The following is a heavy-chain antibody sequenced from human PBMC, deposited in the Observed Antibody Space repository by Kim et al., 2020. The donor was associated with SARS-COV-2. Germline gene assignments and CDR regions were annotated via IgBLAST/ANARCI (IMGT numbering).Heavy chain of an antibody. J-gene: IGHJ4*02. CDR3: ARGSYDFASGSYSLDY. Sequence: SETLSLTCAVYGGSFSSYYWNWIRQPPGRGLEWISDINDSGSTNYNPSVKSRVTISVDTSKKSFSLNLNSVTAADTAVYFCARGSYDFASGSYSLDYWGQGTLVTVSS. D-gene: IGHD3-10*01. CDR1: GGSFSSYY. CDR2: INDSGST. V-gene: IGHV4-34*01.